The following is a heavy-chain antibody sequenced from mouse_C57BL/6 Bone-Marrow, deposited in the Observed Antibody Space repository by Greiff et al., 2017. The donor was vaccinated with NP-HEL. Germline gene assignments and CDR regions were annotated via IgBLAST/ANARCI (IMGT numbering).Heavy chain of an antibody. Sequence: QVQLKESGPELVKPGASVKISCKASGYAFSSSWMNWVKQRPGKGLEWIGRIYPGDGDTNYNGKFKGKATLTADKSSSTAYMQLSSLTSEDSAVYFCARGGTTGDFDYWGQGTTLTVSS. J-gene: IGHJ2*01. CDR2: IYPGDGDT. V-gene: IGHV1-82*01. CDR1: GYAFSSSW. D-gene: IGHD1-1*01. CDR3: ARGGTTGDFDY.